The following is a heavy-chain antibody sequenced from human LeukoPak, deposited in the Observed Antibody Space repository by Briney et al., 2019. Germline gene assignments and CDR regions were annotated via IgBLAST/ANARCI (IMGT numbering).Heavy chain of an antibody. CDR3: AKGEDTMIVVVSPPGQH. CDR2: ISGSGGST. D-gene: IGHD3-22*01. J-gene: IGHJ1*01. V-gene: IGHV3-23*01. Sequence: GGSLRLSCAASGFTFSSYAMSWVRQAPGKGLEWVSAISGSGGSTYYADSVKGRFTISRDNSKNTLYLQMNSLRAEDTAVYYCAKGEDTMIVVVSPPGQHWGQGTLVTVSS. CDR1: GFTFSSYA.